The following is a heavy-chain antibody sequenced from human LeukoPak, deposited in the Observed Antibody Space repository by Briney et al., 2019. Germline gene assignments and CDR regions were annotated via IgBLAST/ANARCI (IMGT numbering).Heavy chain of an antibody. CDR1: GFTFSRYT. J-gene: IGHJ6*03. Sequence: GGSLRLSCAASGFTFSRYTMNWVRQAPGKGLEWVSSITSTSIYIYYADSLKGRFTISRDNAKNSLYLQMNSLRAEDTAVYYCARAGEMVRGVQTAFYYYYYMDVWAKGPRSPSP. D-gene: IGHD3-10*01. V-gene: IGHV3-21*01. CDR3: ARAGEMVRGVQTAFYYYYYMDV. CDR2: ITSTSIYI.